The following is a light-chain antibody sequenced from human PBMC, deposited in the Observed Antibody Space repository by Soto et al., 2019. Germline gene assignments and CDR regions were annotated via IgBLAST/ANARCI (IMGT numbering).Light chain of an antibody. V-gene: IGKV3-20*01. CDR3: QHYRNSRGT. CDR2: GAS. J-gene: IGKJ1*01. Sequence: ETVLTHSPATLSLCPWERVTLSCRASQSVITYLAWYQQKPGQTPRLLIYGASNRAAGIPDRFSGSGSGTDFTLTISRLEPEDFAVYFSQHYRNSRGTFGQGTKVDIK. CDR1: QSVITY.